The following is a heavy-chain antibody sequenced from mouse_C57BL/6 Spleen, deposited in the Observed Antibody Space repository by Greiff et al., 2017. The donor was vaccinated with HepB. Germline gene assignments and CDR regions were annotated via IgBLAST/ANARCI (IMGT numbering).Heavy chain of an antibody. J-gene: IGHJ1*03. CDR1: GFTFSSYA. Sequence: EVQLVESGGGLVKPGGSLKLSCAASGFTFSSYAMSWVRQTPEKRLEWVATISDGGSYTYYPDNVKGRFTISRDNAKNNLYLQMSHLKSEDTAMYYCARDGYFDDWGTGTTVTVSS. CDR3: ARDGYFDD. CDR2: ISDGGSYT. V-gene: IGHV5-4*01.